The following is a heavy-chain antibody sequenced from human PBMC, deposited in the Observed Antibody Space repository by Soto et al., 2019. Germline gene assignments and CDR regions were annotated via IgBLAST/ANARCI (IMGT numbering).Heavy chain of an antibody. J-gene: IGHJ3*02. CDR3: ARGDYAKAFDI. CDR2: IYYSGSA. D-gene: IGHD2-2*01. Sequence: QVQLQESGPGLVKPSDTLSLICAVSGYSISSSNWWGWIRQPPGKGLEWIGNIYYSGSAYYNPSLNSQVTMSVDTSKNQFSLKRTSVTAVDTAVYYCARGDYAKAFDIWGQGTTVTVSS. CDR1: GYSISSSNW. V-gene: IGHV4-28*03.